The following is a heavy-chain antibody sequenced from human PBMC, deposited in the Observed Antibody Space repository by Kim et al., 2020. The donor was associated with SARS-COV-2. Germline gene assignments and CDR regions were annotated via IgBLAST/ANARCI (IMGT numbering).Heavy chain of an antibody. D-gene: IGHD3-16*01. CDR3: ARNTSPWGAYDI. V-gene: IGHV3-21*01. J-gene: IGHJ3*02. Sequence: YHADSQKGRFTISRATTKKFLCLQMNGLGAEETAVYYCARNTSPWGAYDIWGQGTMVTVSS.